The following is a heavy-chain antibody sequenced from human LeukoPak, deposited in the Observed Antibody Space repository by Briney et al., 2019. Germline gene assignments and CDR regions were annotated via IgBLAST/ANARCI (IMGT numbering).Heavy chain of an antibody. CDR3: ARGSGTMVVTPLFH. V-gene: IGHV3-21*01. Sequence: GGSLRLSCAASGFTFSSYSMNWVRQAPGKGLEWVSSIRSSSSYICYADSVKGRFTISRDNAKNSLYLQMNSLRAEDTAVYYCARGSGTMVVTPLFHWGQGTLVTVSS. J-gene: IGHJ4*02. CDR1: GFTFSSYS. CDR2: IRSSSSYI. D-gene: IGHD4-23*01.